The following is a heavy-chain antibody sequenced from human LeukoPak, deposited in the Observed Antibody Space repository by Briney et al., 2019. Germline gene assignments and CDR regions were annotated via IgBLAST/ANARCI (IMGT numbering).Heavy chain of an antibody. CDR3: AKDEAQYFQH. V-gene: IGHV3-30*02. Sequence: GGSLRLSCAASGFTFCNYGMHWVRQAPGKGLEWVAFIRNDDGSNKYYADSVKGRFTISRDNSKNTLHLQMNSLRVEDTAVYYCAKDEAQYFQHWGQGTLVTVSA. CDR1: GFTFCNYG. CDR2: IRNDDGSNK. J-gene: IGHJ1*01.